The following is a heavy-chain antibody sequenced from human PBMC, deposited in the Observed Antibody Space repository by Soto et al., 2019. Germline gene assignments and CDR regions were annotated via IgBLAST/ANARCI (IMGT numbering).Heavy chain of an antibody. V-gene: IGHV3-33*01. J-gene: IGHJ4*02. CDR2: IWYDGSNK. D-gene: IGHD1-26*01. Sequence: GGSLRLSCAASGFTFSSYGMHWFRHAPGKGLEWVAVIWYDGSNKYYADSVKGRFTISRDNSKNTQHLQMNSLRAEDTAVYYCAREGSGTSFDYWGQGTLVTVSS. CDR3: AREGSGTSFDY. CDR1: GFTFSSYG.